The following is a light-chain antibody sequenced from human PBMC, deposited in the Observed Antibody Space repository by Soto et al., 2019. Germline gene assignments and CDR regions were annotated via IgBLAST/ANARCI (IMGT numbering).Light chain of an antibody. CDR2: GNS. V-gene: IGLV1-40*01. Sequence: QSVLTQPPSVSGAPGQRVTISCTGSSSNIGAGYDVHWYQQLPGTAPKLLIYGNSNRPSGVPDRFSGSKSGTSASLAITGLRAEDEDDYDCQSYYSSLSGSAVFGGGTQLTVL. CDR1: SSNIGAGYD. J-gene: IGLJ7*01. CDR3: QSYYSSLSGSAV.